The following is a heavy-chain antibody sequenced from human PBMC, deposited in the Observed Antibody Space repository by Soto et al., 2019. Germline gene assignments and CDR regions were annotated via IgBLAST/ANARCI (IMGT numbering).Heavy chain of an antibody. CDR3: ARVGRGYYYGSGRSGANWFDP. CDR2: IYYSGST. D-gene: IGHD3-10*01. V-gene: IGHV4-59*01. Sequence: PSETLSLTCTVSGGSISSYYWSWIRQPPGKGLEWIGYIYYSGSTNYNPPLKGRVTISVDTSKNQFSLKLSSVTAADTAVYYCARVGRGYYYGSGRSGANWFDPWGQGTLVTVSS. J-gene: IGHJ5*02. CDR1: GGSISSYY.